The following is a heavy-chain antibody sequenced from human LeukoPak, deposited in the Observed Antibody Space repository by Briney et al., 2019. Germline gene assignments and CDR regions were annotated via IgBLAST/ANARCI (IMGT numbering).Heavy chain of an antibody. CDR1: GFTFSSYG. D-gene: IGHD4-17*01. CDR2: ISYDGSNK. V-gene: IGHV3-30*18. CDR3: AKDKITDYGDYYYYGMDV. Sequence: GGSLRLSCAASGFTFSSYGMHWVRQAPGKGLEWVAVISYDGSNKYYADSVKGRFTISRDNSKNTLYLQMNSLRAEDTAVYYCAKDKITDYGDYYYYGMDVWGQGTTVTVSS. J-gene: IGHJ6*02.